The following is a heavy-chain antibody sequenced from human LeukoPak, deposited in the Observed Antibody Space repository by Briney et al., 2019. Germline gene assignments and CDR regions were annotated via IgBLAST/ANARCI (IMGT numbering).Heavy chain of an antibody. D-gene: IGHD6-13*01. CDR3: ARDGLYSSSWYPDY. J-gene: IGHJ4*02. Sequence: GRSLRLSCAASGFTFSSYGMHWVRQAPGKGLEWVAVIWYDGSNKYYADSVKGRFTISRDNSKNTLYLQMNSLRAEDTAVYYCARDGLYSSSWYPDYWGQGTLVTVSS. V-gene: IGHV3-33*01. CDR2: IWYDGSNK. CDR1: GFTFSSYG.